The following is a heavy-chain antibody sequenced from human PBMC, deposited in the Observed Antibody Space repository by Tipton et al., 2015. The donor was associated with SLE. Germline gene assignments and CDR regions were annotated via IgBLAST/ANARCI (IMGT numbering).Heavy chain of an antibody. CDR2: IYYSGST. D-gene: IGHD6-13*01. CDR1: GGSISSYY. J-gene: IGHJ4*02. Sequence: TLSLTCTASGGSISSYYWSWIRQPPGKGLEWIGYIYYSGSTNYNPSLKSRVTISVDTSKNQFSLKLSSVTAADTAVYYCARGYSSSWPGDYWGQGTLVTVSS. CDR3: ARGYSSSWPGDY. V-gene: IGHV4-59*01.